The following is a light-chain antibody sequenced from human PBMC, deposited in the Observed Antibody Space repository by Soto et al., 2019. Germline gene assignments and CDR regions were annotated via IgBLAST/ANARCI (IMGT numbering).Light chain of an antibody. Sequence: EIVMTQSPATLSVSPGGSATLSRRASQPVSSNFAWYRQKPGQAPTLVIYRASTRATGIPARFSGSGSGTEFTLTISSLQSEDFAVYYCQQYNNWPYTFGQGTKLEIK. CDR1: QPVSSN. CDR2: RAS. CDR3: QQYNNWPYT. J-gene: IGKJ2*01. V-gene: IGKV3-15*01.